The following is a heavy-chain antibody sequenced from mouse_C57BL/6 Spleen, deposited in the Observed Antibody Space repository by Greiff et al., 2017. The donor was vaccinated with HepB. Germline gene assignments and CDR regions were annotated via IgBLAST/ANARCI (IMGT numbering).Heavy chain of an antibody. CDR1: GFTFSDYG. V-gene: IGHV5-15*01. Sequence: EVKLMESGGGLVQPGGSLKLSCAASGFTFSDYGMAWVRQAPRKGPEWVAFISNLAYSIYYADTVTGRFTISRENAKNNLYLEMGSLRSEDTAMYYCARQDYYGSSYDGYFDVWGTGTTVTVSS. CDR3: ARQDYYGSSYDGYFDV. CDR2: ISNLAYSI. J-gene: IGHJ1*03. D-gene: IGHD1-1*01.